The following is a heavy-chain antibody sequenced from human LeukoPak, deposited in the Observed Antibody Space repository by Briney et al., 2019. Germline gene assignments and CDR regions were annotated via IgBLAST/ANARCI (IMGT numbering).Heavy chain of an antibody. CDR3: VKALTDDAFDI. CDR2: ISRNGDTT. V-gene: IGHV3-64D*06. CDR1: GFTFSTFP. J-gene: IGHJ3*02. Sequence: GSLRLSCAASGFTFSTFPMHWVRQAPGKGLEYFSAISRNGDTTYYADSVKGRFTISRDNSKNTLYLQMSSLRPEDTAVYYCVKALTDDAFDIWGQGTMVTVSS.